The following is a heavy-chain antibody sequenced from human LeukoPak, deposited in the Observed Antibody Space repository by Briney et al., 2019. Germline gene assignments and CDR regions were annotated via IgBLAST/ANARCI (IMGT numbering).Heavy chain of an antibody. Sequence: ASVKVSCKASGYTFTSYEVNWVRQATGQGLEWMGWVNPNSGNTNYAQKFQGRVTMTRDTSINTVYMELTSLRSEDTAVYYCARDLTHWFDPWGQGTLVTVSS. CDR3: ARDLTHWFDP. D-gene: IGHD3-9*01. V-gene: IGHV1-8*01. CDR2: VNPNSGNT. CDR1: GYTFTSYE. J-gene: IGHJ5*02.